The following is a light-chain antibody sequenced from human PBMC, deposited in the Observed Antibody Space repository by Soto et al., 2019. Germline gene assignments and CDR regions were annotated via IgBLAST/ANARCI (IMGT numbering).Light chain of an antibody. CDR3: SSYAGSNNVL. J-gene: IGLJ2*01. V-gene: IGLV2-8*01. Sequence: QSALTQPPSASGSPGQSVTISCTGTSSDVGGYNYVSWYQQHPGNAPKLMIYDVSKRPSGVPDRFSGSKSGNTASLTVSGLQAEDEADYYCSSYAGSNNVLFGGGTKLTVL. CDR2: DVS. CDR1: SSDVGGYNY.